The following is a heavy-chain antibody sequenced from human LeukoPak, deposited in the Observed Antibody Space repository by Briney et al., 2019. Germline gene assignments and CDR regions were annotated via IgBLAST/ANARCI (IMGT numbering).Heavy chain of an antibody. D-gene: IGHD6-19*01. CDR2: IYYSGST. CDR1: GGSISSYY. J-gene: IGHJ6*02. V-gene: IGHV4-59*01. Sequence: SETLSLTCTVSGGSISSYYWSWIRQPPGKGLEWIGYIYYSGSTNYNPSPKSRVTISVDTSKNQFSLKLSSVTAADTAVYYCAREWGLMSSGWHSHGMDVWGQGTTVTVSS. CDR3: AREWGLMSSGWHSHGMDV.